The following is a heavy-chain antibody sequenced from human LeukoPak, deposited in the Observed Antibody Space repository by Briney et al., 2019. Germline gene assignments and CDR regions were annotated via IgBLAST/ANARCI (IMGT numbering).Heavy chain of an antibody. J-gene: IGHJ4*02. V-gene: IGHV3-11*01. D-gene: IGHD5-12*01. CDR3: ASAIVATDQDPPFDY. Sequence: PGGSLRLSCAASGFTFSDYYMSWIRQAPGKGLEWVSYISSSGSTIYYADSVKGRFTISRDNAKNSLYLQMNTPRAEDTAVYYCASAIVATDQDPPFDYWGQGTLVTVSS. CDR2: ISSSGSTI. CDR1: GFTFSDYY.